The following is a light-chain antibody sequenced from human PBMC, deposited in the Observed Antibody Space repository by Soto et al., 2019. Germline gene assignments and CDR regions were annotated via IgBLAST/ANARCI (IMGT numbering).Light chain of an antibody. Sequence: DIQMTQSPSTLSASVGVTVTITCRASQSISNWLAWYQQKPGKAPNLLISDASNLESGVPSRFSGSGSGTEFILTISSLQPDDSATYYCQQYNSYPWTFGQGTKVDIK. CDR1: QSISNW. CDR2: DAS. V-gene: IGKV1-5*01. J-gene: IGKJ1*01. CDR3: QQYNSYPWT.